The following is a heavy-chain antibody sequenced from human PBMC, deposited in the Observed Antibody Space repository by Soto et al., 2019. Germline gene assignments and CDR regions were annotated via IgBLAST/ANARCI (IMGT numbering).Heavy chain of an antibody. CDR2: ISYDGSNK. Sequence: GGSMRLSCAASGFTFSSYGMHWVRQAPGKGLEWVAVISYDGSNKYYADSVKGRFTISRDNSKNTLYLQMNSLRAEDTAVYYCAEDLYGDSDYWGQGTLVTVSS. D-gene: IGHD4-17*01. CDR3: AEDLYGDSDY. V-gene: IGHV3-30*18. J-gene: IGHJ4*02. CDR1: GFTFSSYG.